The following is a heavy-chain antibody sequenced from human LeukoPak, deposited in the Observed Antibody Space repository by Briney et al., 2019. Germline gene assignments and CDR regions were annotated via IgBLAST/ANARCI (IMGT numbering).Heavy chain of an antibody. J-gene: IGHJ4*02. D-gene: IGHD3-22*01. CDR3: ATLREPLHYYDTRGDYFDS. V-gene: IGHV1-24*01. CDR1: GYTLTELS. Sequence: ASVKVSCKVSGYTLTELSMHWVRQAPGKGLEWMGGFDPEDGETIYAQKFQGRVTKTEDTSTDTGYMELSSLRSEDTAVYYCATLREPLHYYDTRGDYFDSWGQGTLVTVSS. CDR2: FDPEDGET.